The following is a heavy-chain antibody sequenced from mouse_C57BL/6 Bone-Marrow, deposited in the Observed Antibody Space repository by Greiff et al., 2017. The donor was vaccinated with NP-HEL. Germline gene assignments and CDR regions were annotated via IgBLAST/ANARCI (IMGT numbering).Heavy chain of an antibody. Sequence: QVQLQQPGAELVKPGASVKLSCKASGYTFTSYWMHWVKQRPGQGLEWIGMIHPNSGCTNYNEKFKSKATMTVVKSSSTAYMHLSRLTSGDSAVYCCAKYDYDTAMDYRGQGTSVTGSS. CDR2: IHPNSGCT. CDR1: GYTFTSYW. J-gene: IGHJ4*01. D-gene: IGHD2-4*01. V-gene: IGHV1-64*01. CDR3: AKYDYDTAMDY.